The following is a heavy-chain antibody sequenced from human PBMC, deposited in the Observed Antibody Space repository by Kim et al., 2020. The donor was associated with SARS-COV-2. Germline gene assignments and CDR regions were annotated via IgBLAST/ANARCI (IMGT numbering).Heavy chain of an antibody. CDR3: ARAPITMIVVVSTSFDY. V-gene: IGHV1-46*01. D-gene: IGHD3-22*01. CDR1: GYTFTSYY. J-gene: IGHJ4*02. Sequence: ASVKVSCKASGYTFTSYYMHWVRQAPGQGLEWMGIINPSGGSTSYAQKFQGRVTMTRDTSTSTVYMELSSLRSEDTAVYYCARAPITMIVVVSTSFDYWGQGTLVTVSS. CDR2: INPSGGST.